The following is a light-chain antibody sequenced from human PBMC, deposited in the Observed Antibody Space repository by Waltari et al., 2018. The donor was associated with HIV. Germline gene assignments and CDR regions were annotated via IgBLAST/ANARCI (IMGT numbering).Light chain of an antibody. CDR1: SSDVGSYNL. CDR2: EVN. V-gene: IGLV2-23*02. Sequence: QSALTQPASVSGSPGQSITIPCTGTSSDVGSYNLVSWYQQHPGKAPKLMIYEVNKRPSGVSNRFSGSKSGNTASLTISGLQAEDEADYYCCSYAGRGVFGGGTKLTVL. J-gene: IGLJ2*01. CDR3: CSYAGRGV.